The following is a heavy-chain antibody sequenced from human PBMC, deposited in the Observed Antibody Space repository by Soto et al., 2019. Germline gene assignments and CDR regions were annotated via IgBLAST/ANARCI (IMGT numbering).Heavy chain of an antibody. CDR3: AKDQVDVVATSKDAFDV. J-gene: IGHJ3*01. Sequence: EVQLLESGGGLAQPGGSRRLSCAASGFTFSSCAMTWVRQAPGKGLEWVSATSGSGGSTYYADSVKGRFTISRDNSKNTLYLQMNSLRAEDTAVYYCAKDQVDVVATSKDAFDVWGQGTMVVVSS. V-gene: IGHV3-23*01. CDR2: TSGSGGST. D-gene: IGHD5-12*01. CDR1: GFTFSSCA.